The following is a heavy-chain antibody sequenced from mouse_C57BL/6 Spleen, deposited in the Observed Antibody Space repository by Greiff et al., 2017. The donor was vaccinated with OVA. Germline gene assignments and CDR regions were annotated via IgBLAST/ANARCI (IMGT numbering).Heavy chain of an antibody. Sequence: VKLMESGAELVRPGASVTLSCKASGYTFTDYEMHWVKQTPVHGLAWIGAIDPETGGTAYNQKFKGKAILTADKSSSTAYMELRSLTSEDSAVYYCTRPSSLGSLFDYWGQGTTLTVSS. V-gene: IGHV1-15*01. D-gene: IGHD3-1*01. CDR3: TRPSSLGSLFDY. CDR1: GYTFTDYE. CDR2: IDPETGGT. J-gene: IGHJ2*01.